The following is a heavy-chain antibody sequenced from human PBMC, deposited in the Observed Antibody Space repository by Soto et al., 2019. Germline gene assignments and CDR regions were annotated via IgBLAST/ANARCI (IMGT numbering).Heavy chain of an antibody. CDR3: ARGKYDFWSGSPNLDY. CDR2: INHSGST. CDR1: GGSFSGYY. Sequence: SETLSLTCAVYGGSFSGYYWSWIRQPPGKGLEWIGEINHSGSTNYNPSLKSRVTISVDTSKNQFSLKLSSVTAADTAVYYCARGKYDFWSGSPNLDYWGQGTLVTVSS. D-gene: IGHD3-3*01. J-gene: IGHJ4*02. V-gene: IGHV4-34*01.